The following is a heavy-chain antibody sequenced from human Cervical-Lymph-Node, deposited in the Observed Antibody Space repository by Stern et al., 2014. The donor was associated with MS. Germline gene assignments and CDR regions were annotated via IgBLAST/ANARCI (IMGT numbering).Heavy chain of an antibody. Sequence: QLQLQESGPGLVKPSETLSLTCTVSGDSINNRNHYWVWLRQPPGKDLEWIASIYYTGSHYYHPSLRGRVTISVDLSKTLFSLRLNSVTVAETAVYYCARLVRSSSWLEGSFDPWGQGTLVTVSS. D-gene: IGHD6-13*01. J-gene: IGHJ5*02. CDR3: ARLVRSSSWLEGSFDP. CDR2: IYYTGSH. V-gene: IGHV4-39*02. CDR1: GDSINNRNHY.